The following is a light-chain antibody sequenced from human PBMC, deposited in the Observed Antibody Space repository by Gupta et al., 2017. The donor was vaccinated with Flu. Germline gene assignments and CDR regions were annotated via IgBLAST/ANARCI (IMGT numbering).Light chain of an antibody. J-gene: IGLJ3*02. V-gene: IGLV2-23*01. Sequence: QSAPTQPASVSGSPGQSITISCTGVSSDVGSHNLVSWYQQFPGTAPKLMIFEGNKRPSGVSHRFSGSKSGNTASLTISGLQAEDEADYYCCSYVNNMVFGGGTKLTVL. CDR3: CSYVNNMV. CDR1: SSDVGSHNL. CDR2: EGN.